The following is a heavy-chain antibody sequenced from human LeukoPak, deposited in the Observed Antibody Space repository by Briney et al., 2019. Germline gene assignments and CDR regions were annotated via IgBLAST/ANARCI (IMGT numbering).Heavy chain of an antibody. J-gene: IGHJ4*02. D-gene: IGHD1-1*01. Sequence: SETLCLTCAVYGGSFSGYYWSWIRQPPGKGLEWIGEINHSGSTNYNPSLKSRVTISVDTSKNQFSLKLSSVTAADTAVYYCARGGGTGYFDYWGQGTLVTVSS. CDR2: INHSGST. CDR1: GGSFSGYY. V-gene: IGHV4-34*01. CDR3: ARGGGTGYFDY.